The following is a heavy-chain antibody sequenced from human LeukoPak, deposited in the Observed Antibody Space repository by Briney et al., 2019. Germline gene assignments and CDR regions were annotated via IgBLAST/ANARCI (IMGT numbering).Heavy chain of an antibody. CDR1: GGSFSGYY. CDR3: ARDSNGYCSGGSCYGGYNWFDP. J-gene: IGHJ5*02. Sequence: PSETLSLTCAVYGGSFSGYYWSWIRQPPGKGLEWIGTIYYSGNTYYNPSLKSRVTISVDTSKNQFSLKMSSVTAADTAVYYCARDSNGYCSGGSCYGGYNWFDPWGQGTLVTVSS. D-gene: IGHD2-15*01. CDR2: IYYSGNT. V-gene: IGHV4-34*01.